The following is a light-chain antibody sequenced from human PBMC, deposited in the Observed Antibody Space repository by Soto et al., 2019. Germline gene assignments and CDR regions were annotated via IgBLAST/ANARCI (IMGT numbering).Light chain of an antibody. CDR1: SSDVGGYNY. Sequence: QSALTQPASVSGSPGQSITISCTGTSSDVGGYNYVSWYQKNPGKAPKLMIYDVSNRPSGVSNRFSGSKSGNTASLTISGLQAEDEADYYCSSYTSSSTLLYVFGTGTKVTVL. J-gene: IGLJ1*01. CDR3: SSYTSSSTLLYV. V-gene: IGLV2-14*01. CDR2: DVS.